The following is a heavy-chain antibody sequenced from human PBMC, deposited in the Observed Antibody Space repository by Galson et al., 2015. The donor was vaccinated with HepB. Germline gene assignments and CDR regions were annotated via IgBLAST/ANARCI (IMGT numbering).Heavy chain of an antibody. CDR2: IIPIFGTA. D-gene: IGHD3-3*01. CDR1: GGTFSSYA. Sequence: SVKVSCKASGGTFSSYAISWVRQPPGQGLEWMGGIIPIFGTANYAQKFQGRVTITADESTSTAYMELSSLRSEDTAVYYCARELQYYDFWSSYSSRAFDIWSQGTMVTVSS. V-gene: IGHV1-69*13. CDR3: ARELQYYDFWSSYSSRAFDI. J-gene: IGHJ3*02.